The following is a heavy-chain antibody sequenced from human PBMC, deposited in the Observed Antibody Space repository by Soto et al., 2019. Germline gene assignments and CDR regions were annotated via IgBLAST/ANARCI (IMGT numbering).Heavy chain of an antibody. Sequence: SETLSLTCSVSGDSMSTICSYWICVRQHPGKGLEWIGYIYHTGSTYYNPSLKSRVTIALDTSKQQFSLNLTSVTAADTAVYYCSRLRDTYFFDSCGQGAPVTVSS. CDR2: IYHTGST. CDR1: GDSMSTICSY. J-gene: IGHJ4*02. CDR3: SRLRDTYFFDS. D-gene: IGHD3-10*01. V-gene: IGHV4-31*03.